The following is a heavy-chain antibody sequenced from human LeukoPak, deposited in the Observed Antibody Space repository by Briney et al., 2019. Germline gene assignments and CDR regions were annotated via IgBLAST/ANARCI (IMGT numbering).Heavy chain of an antibody. Sequence: PSETLSLTCAVYGGSFSGYYWSWIRQPPGKGLEWIGEINHSGSTNYNPSLKSRVTISVDTSKNQFPLKLSSVTAADTAVYYCARARWLQYYYYYMDVWGKGTTVTVSS. J-gene: IGHJ6*03. CDR2: INHSGST. CDR1: GGSFSGYY. V-gene: IGHV4-34*01. D-gene: IGHD5-24*01. CDR3: ARARWLQYYYYYMDV.